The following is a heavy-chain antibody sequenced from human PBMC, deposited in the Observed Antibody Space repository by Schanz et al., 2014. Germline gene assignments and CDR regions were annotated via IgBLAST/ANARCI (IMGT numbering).Heavy chain of an antibody. J-gene: IGHJ5*02. CDR3: ARDYFGSGSHYVFDP. D-gene: IGHD3-10*01. CDR1: GYTFSSYG. V-gene: IGHV1-18*01. CDR2: ISPYNGNT. Sequence: QVHLVQSGAEVKKPGSSMKVSCKTSGYTFSSYGITWVRQAPGQGLEWMGWISPYNGNTNYAPKVQGRVTVTTDTSTSTVYMELRSLTSNDTAVYFCARDYFGSGSHYVFDPWGQGTLVTVSS.